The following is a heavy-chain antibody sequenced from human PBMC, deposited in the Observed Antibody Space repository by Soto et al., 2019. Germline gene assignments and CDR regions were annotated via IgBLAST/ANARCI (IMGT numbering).Heavy chain of an antibody. D-gene: IGHD3-22*01. V-gene: IGHV5-51*01. CDR1: GYSFTSYW. J-gene: IGHJ4*02. CDR3: ARCVGYYYGSSGEFDY. CDR2: RHPGDSYT. Sequence: GASQKVSWKGSGYSFTSYWIGWVRPMPGTGLEWTCIRHPGDSYTRYVPSCQGQFTISADKSISTAYLQWSSLKASDTAMYYCARCVGYYYGSSGEFDYWGQGTLVAVSS.